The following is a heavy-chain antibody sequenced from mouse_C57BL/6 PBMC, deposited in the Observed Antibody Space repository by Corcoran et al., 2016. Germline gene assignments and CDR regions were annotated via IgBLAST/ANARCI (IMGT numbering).Heavy chain of an antibody. CDR2: INTYSGVP. CDR1: GYTFTTYG. Sequence: QIQLVQSGPELKKPGETVKISCKASGYTFTTYGMSWVKQAPGKGLKWMGWINTYSGVPTYADDFQGRFAFSLETSASTAYLQINNLKNEDTATYFCARDYYSNYGFAYWGQGTLVTVSA. J-gene: IGHJ3*01. D-gene: IGHD2-5*01. CDR3: ARDYYSNYGFAY. V-gene: IGHV9-3*01.